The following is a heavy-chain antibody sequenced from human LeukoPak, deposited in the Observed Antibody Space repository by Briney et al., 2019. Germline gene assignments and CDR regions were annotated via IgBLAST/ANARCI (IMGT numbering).Heavy chain of an antibody. Sequence: PGGSXXLSXAASGFTFTIFGLNWVRQAPGKGXEWXSYIDARSGITYYADSVQGRFTISRDNAKESVFLQMNSLRADDTAVYYCARDPRIQTYDILTGPMGWGQGTLVTVSS. D-gene: IGHD3-9*01. CDR1: GFTFTIFG. CDR3: ARDPRIQTYDILTGPMG. V-gene: IGHV3-48*01. CDR2: IDARSGIT. J-gene: IGHJ4*02.